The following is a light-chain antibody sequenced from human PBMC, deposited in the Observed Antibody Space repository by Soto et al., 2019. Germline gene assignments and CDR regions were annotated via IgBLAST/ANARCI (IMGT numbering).Light chain of an antibody. CDR2: EVS. CDR3: SSYTSSTNV. Sequence: QSALTQPASVSGSPGQSIIISCTGTSSDVGGYNYVSWYQQHPGKAPKLMIYEVSNRPSGVSNRFSGSKSGNTASLTISGLQAEDEADYYCSSYTSSTNVFGTGTKLTVL. J-gene: IGLJ1*01. CDR1: SSDVGGYNY. V-gene: IGLV2-14*01.